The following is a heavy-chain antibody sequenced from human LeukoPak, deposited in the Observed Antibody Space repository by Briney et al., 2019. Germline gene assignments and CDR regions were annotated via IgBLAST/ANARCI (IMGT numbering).Heavy chain of an antibody. Sequence: ASVKVSCKASGYTFTSYAIHWVRQAPGQRLERMGWISAGNGNTKYSQNFQGRVTITADESTSTAYMELSSLRSEDTAVYYCATRLICSGGSCHAFDIWGQGTMVTVSS. D-gene: IGHD2-15*01. CDR3: ATRLICSGGSCHAFDI. J-gene: IGHJ3*02. CDR2: ISAGNGNT. V-gene: IGHV1-3*01. CDR1: GYTFTSYA.